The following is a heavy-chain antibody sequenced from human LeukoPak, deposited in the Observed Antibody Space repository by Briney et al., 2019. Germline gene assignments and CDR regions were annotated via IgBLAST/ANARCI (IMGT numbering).Heavy chain of an antibody. V-gene: IGHV3-7*01. Sequence: GGSLRLSCAASGFTFSSYWMSWVRQAPGKGLEWVANIKQDGSEKYYVDSVKGRFTISRDNAKNSLYLQMNSLSAEDTAVYYCARDPPYYDFWSGYGMDVWGQGTTVTVSS. D-gene: IGHD3-3*01. CDR2: IKQDGSEK. J-gene: IGHJ6*02. CDR3: ARDPPYYDFWSGYGMDV. CDR1: GFTFSSYW.